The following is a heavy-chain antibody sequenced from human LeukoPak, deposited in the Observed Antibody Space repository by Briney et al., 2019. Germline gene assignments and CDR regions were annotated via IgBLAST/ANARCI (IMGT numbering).Heavy chain of an antibody. CDR2: IYHSGST. J-gene: IGHJ4*02. CDR3: GRGTYYDFWSGYYYFDY. CDR1: GGSISSGGYS. D-gene: IGHD3-3*01. Sequence: SQTLSLTCAVSGGSISSGGYSWSWIRQPPGKGLEWIGYIYHSGSTYYNPSLKSRVTISVDGSKNQFSLKLSSVTAADTAVYYCGRGTYYDFWSGYYYFDYWGQGTLVTVSS. V-gene: IGHV4-30-2*01.